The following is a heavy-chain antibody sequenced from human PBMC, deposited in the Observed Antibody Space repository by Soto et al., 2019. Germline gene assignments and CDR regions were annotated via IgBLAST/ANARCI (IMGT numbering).Heavy chain of an antibody. J-gene: IGHJ4*02. Sequence: GGSLRLSCAASGFTFSGSAMHWVRQASGKGLEWVGRIRSKANSYATAYAASVKGRFTISRDDSKNTAYLQMNSLKTGDTAVYYCTRLGRPGPFDYWGQGTLVTVSS. V-gene: IGHV3-73*01. CDR3: TRLGRPGPFDY. CDR1: GFTFSGSA. CDR2: IRSKANSYAT. D-gene: IGHD3-10*01.